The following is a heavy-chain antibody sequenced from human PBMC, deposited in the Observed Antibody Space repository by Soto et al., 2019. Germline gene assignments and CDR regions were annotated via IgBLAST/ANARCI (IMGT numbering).Heavy chain of an antibody. CDR2: ISSSSSYI. CDR3: ARSYYDSSGTGGWFDP. V-gene: IGHV3-21*01. Sequence: PACSLEISCAASGLTFRVSAMSCCPQNPAKGLEWVSSISSSSSYIYYADSVKGRFTISRDNAKNSLYLQMNSLRAEDTAVYYCARSYYDSSGTGGWFDPWGQGTLVTVSS. J-gene: IGHJ5*02. CDR1: GLTFRVSA. D-gene: IGHD3-22*01.